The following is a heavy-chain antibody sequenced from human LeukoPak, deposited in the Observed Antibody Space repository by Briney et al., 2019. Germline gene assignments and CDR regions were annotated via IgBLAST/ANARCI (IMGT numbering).Heavy chain of an antibody. D-gene: IGHD6-19*01. CDR3: AKNLEQWLLVNWFDP. CDR2: ISYDGSNK. CDR1: GFTFSNYG. Sequence: PGRSLRLSCAASGFTFSNYGMHWVRQAPGKGLEWVAVISYDGSNKYYADSVKGRFTISRDNSKNTLYLQMNSLRAEDTAVYYCAKNLEQWLLVNWFDPWGQGTLVTVSS. J-gene: IGHJ5*02. V-gene: IGHV3-30*18.